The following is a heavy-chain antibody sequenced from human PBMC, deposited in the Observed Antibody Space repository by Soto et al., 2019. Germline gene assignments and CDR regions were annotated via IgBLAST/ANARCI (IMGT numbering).Heavy chain of an antibody. D-gene: IGHD4-4*01. CDR2: IYYSGST. Sequence: LSLTCTVSGGSVSSGSYYWSWIRQPPGKGLEWIGYIYYSGSTNYNPSLKSRVTISVDTSKNQFSLKLSSVTAADTAVYYCARVSTVTSRYYYYGMDVWGQGTTVTVSS. CDR3: ARVSTVTSRYYYYGMDV. CDR1: GGSVSSGSYY. J-gene: IGHJ6*02. V-gene: IGHV4-61*01.